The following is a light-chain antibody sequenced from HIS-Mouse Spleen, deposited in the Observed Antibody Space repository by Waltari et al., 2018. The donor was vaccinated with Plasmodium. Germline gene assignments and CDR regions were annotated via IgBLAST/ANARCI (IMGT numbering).Light chain of an antibody. CDR2: DAS. Sequence: DIQMTQSPSSLSACVGARVTITCLASQDISNYLNWYQQKPGKAPKLLIYDASNLETGVPSRFSGSGSGTDFTFTISSLQPEDIATYYCQQYDNLPPLFTFGPGTKVDIK. V-gene: IGKV1-33*01. CDR1: QDISNY. CDR3: QQYDNLPPLFT. J-gene: IGKJ3*01.